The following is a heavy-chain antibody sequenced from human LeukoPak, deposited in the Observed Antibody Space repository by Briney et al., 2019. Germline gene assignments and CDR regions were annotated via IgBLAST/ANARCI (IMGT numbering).Heavy chain of an antibody. CDR1: GFTVSSNY. D-gene: IGHD1-26*01. V-gene: IGHV3-66*01. J-gene: IGHJ4*02. CDR3: ASGYSGSYFPFDY. Sequence: PGGSLRLSCAASGFTVSSNYMSWVRQAPGKGLEWVSVIYSGGSTYYADSVKGRFTISRDNPKNTLYLQMNSLRAEDTAVYYCASGYSGSYFPFDYWGQGTLVTVSS. CDR2: IYSGGST.